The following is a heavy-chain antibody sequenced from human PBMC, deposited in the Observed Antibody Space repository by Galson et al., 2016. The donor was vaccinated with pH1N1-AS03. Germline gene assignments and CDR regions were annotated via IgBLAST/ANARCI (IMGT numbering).Heavy chain of an antibody. J-gene: IGHJ4*02. CDR2: IIIGRGLPP. D-gene: IGHD3-10*01. CDR1: RGSFGDAY. CDR3: ARRPTGIDY. Sequence: ETLSLPCTVSRGSFGDAYWTWIRQPPGKGLEWIGEIIIGRGLPPTYTPSLKRRVTISIDTSRGELSLKLRSVTAADTGVYYCARRPTGIDYWGQGVQVTVSS. V-gene: IGHV4-34*12.